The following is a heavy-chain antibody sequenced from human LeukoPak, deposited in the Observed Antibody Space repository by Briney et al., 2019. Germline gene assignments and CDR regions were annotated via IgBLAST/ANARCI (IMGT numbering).Heavy chain of an antibody. CDR2: IWYDGSNK. V-gene: IGHV3-33*08. CDR1: GFTFDDYA. Sequence: GGSLRLSCAASGFTFDDYAMHWVRQAPGKGLEWVAVIWYDGSNKYYADSVKGRFTISRDTSKNTLYLQMNSLRAEDTAAYYCAREGARMTTVTNVDYWGQGTLVTVSS. CDR3: AREGARMTTVTNVDY. D-gene: IGHD4-17*01. J-gene: IGHJ4*02.